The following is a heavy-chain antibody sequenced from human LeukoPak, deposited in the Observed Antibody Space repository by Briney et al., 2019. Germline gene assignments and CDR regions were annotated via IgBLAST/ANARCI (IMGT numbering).Heavy chain of an antibody. Sequence: GGSLRLSCAASGFTFSNAWMHWVRQAPGKGLVWVSRVNSDGSSTTYADSVKGRFTISRDNAKNTLYLQMNSLRAEDTAVYYCASLFLCYGCSSSSHNFNIWGQGTMVTVSS. CDR1: GFTFSNAW. CDR2: VNSDGSST. D-gene: IGHD6-6*01. CDR3: ASLFLCYGCSSSSHNFNI. J-gene: IGHJ3*02. V-gene: IGHV3-74*01.